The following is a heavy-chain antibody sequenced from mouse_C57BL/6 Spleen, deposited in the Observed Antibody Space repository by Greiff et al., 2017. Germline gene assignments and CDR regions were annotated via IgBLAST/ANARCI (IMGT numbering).Heavy chain of an antibody. V-gene: IGHV14-4*01. D-gene: IGHD1-1*01. CDR2: IDPETGGT. CDR3: TTFRQYDGGSNFDY. J-gene: IGHJ2*01. Sequence: EVQLKQSGAELVRPGASVTLSCTASGFNIKDDYMHWVKQRPVQGLEWIGWIDPETGGTEYASKFQGQAIIPADTSSNTAYLQLSSLTSKDTADYYCTTFRQYDGGSNFDYWGQGTTLTVSS. CDR1: GFNIKDDY.